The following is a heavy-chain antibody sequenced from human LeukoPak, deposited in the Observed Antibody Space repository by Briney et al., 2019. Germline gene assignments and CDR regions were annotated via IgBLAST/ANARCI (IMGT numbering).Heavy chain of an antibody. D-gene: IGHD5-24*01. CDR2: IYYSGST. V-gene: IGHV4-59*01. J-gene: IGHJ4*02. Sequence: SETLSLTCTVSGGSISSYYWNWIRQPPGKGLEWIGYIYYSGSTNYNPSLKSRVTISVDTSKNQFSLKLSSVTAADTAVYYCARGARAGYNLEPFDYWGQGTLVTVSS. CDR3: ARGARAGYNLEPFDY. CDR1: GGSISSYY.